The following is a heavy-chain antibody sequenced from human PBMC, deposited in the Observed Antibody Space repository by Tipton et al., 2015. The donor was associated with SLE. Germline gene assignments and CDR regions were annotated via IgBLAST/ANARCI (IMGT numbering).Heavy chain of an antibody. D-gene: IGHD3-22*01. V-gene: IGHV4-38-2*01. Sequence: TLSLTCAVSGYSISSGYYWGWIRQPPGKGLEWIAYIYHSGSTYYNPSLKSRVTISVDTSKNQFSLKLSSVTAADTAVYYCARRGRRYDSSGYYSYYFDYWGQGTLVTVSS. CDR1: GYSISSGYY. CDR3: ARRGRRYDSSGYYSYYFDY. J-gene: IGHJ4*02. CDR2: IYHSGST.